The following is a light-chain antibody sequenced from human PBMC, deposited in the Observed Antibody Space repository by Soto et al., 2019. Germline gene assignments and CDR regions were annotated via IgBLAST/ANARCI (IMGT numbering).Light chain of an antibody. V-gene: IGKV3-11*01. CDR2: DAS. CDR3: PRRSNWTPEIN. Sequence: EIVLTQSPATLSLSPGERATLSCRASQSVSSYLAWYQQKPGQAPRLLIYDASNRATGIPARFSGSGSGTDFTLTISRLEPEDFAVYYCPRRSNWTPEINFGHGTRLEI. CDR1: QSVSSY. J-gene: IGKJ5*01.